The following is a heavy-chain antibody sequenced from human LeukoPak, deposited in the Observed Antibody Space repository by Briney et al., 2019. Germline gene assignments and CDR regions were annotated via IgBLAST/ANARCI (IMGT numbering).Heavy chain of an antibody. D-gene: IGHD1-26*01. J-gene: IGHJ4*01. Sequence: SQTLSLTCVISGDSVSSNSAAWNWLRLSPSRGLEWLGRTYYRSKWNNDYAVSVKSRMTINPDTSKNQFSLQVNSVIPDDTAVYFCARGRGELIDYWGHGTLVTVSP. CDR3: ARGRGELIDY. CDR1: GDSVSSNSAA. CDR2: TYYRSKWNN. V-gene: IGHV6-1*01.